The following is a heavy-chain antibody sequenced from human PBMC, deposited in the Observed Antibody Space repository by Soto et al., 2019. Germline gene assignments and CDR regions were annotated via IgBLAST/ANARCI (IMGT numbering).Heavy chain of an antibody. Sequence: ASVNVSFKVSGYTLTELSMHWVRQAPGKGLEWMGGFDPEDGETIYAQKFQGRVTMTEDTSTDTAYMELSSLRSEDTAVYYCATHIPNYYDSSGYYYFDYWGQGTLVTVSS. CDR2: FDPEDGET. J-gene: IGHJ4*02. CDR1: GYTLTELS. V-gene: IGHV1-24*01. D-gene: IGHD3-22*01. CDR3: ATHIPNYYDSSGYYYFDY.